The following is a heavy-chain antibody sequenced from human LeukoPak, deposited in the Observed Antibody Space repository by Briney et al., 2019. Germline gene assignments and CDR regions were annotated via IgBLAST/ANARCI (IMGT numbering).Heavy chain of an antibody. J-gene: IGHJ4*02. Sequence: SETLSLTWTVSGYSISSGYYWGWIRQPPGKGLEWIGSIYHSGSTYYNPSLKSRVTISVDTSKNQFSLKLSSVTAADTAVYYCARKTIFGVVIAPSFDYWGQGTLVTVSS. CDR3: ARKTIFGVVIAPSFDY. V-gene: IGHV4-38-2*02. D-gene: IGHD3-3*01. CDR1: GYSISSGYY. CDR2: IYHSGST.